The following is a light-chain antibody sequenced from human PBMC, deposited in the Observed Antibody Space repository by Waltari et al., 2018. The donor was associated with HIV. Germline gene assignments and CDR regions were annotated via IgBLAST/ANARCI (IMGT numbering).Light chain of an antibody. CDR3: GTWDRSLSAAV. CDR2: DNN. J-gene: IGLJ3*02. Sequence: QSVLTQPPSVSAAPGQKVTISCSGSTSNIGNDYVSWYQHVPGAAPRLLIYDNNKRPSGIPDRFSGSRSGTSATLGITGLQTGDEAHYDCGTWDRSLSAAVFGGGTKLTVL. CDR1: TSNIGNDY. V-gene: IGLV1-51*01.